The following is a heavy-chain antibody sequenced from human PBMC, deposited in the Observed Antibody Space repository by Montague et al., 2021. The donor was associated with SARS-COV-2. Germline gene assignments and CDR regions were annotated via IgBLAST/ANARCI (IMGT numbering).Heavy chain of an antibody. Sequence: SETLSLTCSVSSGSIISSGYYWAWIRQPPGKELEWIGNIYYSGTTSYNLSLKSRGTISVDTSKNQVSLRLSSVTAADTAVYFCARRMLPGVTTPFDYWGQGNRVTVSS. CDR1: SGSIISSGYY. J-gene: IGHJ4*02. CDR3: ARRMLPGVTTPFDY. D-gene: IGHD3-10*01. V-gene: IGHV4-39*01. CDR2: IYYSGTT.